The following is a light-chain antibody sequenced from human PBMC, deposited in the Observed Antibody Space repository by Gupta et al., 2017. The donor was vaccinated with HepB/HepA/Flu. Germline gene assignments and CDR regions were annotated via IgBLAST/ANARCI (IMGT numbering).Light chain of an antibody. CDR1: GSNIGAGYD. Sequence: QSVLTQPPSMSGAPGQTVTISCTGGGSNIGAGYDVHWYQQLPATAPKVVIHSRTNRPTGGPDRFSGSKSGTSASLALTGLQAEDEADYYWQSYDSSLRGWLFGGGTKLTVL. V-gene: IGLV1-40*01. CDR3: QSYDSSLRGWL. J-gene: IGLJ3*02. CDR2: SRT.